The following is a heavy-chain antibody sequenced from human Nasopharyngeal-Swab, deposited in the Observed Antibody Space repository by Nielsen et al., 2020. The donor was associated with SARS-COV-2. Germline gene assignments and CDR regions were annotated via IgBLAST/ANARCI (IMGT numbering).Heavy chain of an antibody. V-gene: IGHV4-59*13. CDR3: ARENVLRYFDWLLNDAFDI. CDR1: GGSISSYY. CDR2: IYYSGST. J-gene: IGHJ3*02. Sequence: LRLSCTVSGGSISSYYWSWIRQPPGKGLEWIGYIYYSGSTNYNPSLKSRVTISVDTSKNQFSLKLSSVTAADTAVYYCARENVLRYFDWLLNDAFDIWGQGTMVTVSS. D-gene: IGHD3-9*01.